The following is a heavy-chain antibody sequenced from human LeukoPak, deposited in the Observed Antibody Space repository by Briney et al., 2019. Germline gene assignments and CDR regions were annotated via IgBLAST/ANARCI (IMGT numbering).Heavy chain of an antibody. J-gene: IGHJ4*01. CDR2: IYYSGST. CDR3: ARDRRLRYFEWLAPIYFDY. CDR1: GGSFSGYY. Sequence: SETLSLTCAVYGGSFSGYYWSWIRQPPGKGLEWIGSIYYSGSTYYNPSLKSRVTISVDTSKNQFSLKLSSVTAADTAVYYCARDRRLRYFEWLAPIYFDYRGHPTLVTVYS. V-gene: IGHV4-34*01. D-gene: IGHD3-9*01.